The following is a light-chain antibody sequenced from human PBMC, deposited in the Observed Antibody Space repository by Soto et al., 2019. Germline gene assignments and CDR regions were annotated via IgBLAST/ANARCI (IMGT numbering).Light chain of an antibody. CDR2: DAS. V-gene: IGKV3-11*01. CDR1: QSVSSY. CDR3: QQRSNWLT. J-gene: IGKJ4*01. Sequence: NVVTHSPAALSLSPGERATLSFRASQSVSSYLAWYQQKPGQAPRLLIYDASNRATGIPARFSGSGSGTDFTLTISSLEPEDFAVYYCQQRSNWLTFGGGTKVDI.